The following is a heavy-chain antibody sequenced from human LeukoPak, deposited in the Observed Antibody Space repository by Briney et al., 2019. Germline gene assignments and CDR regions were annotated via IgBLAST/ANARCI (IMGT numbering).Heavy chain of an antibody. CDR1: GGSFSGYY. Sequence: PSETLSLTCAVYGGSFSGYYWSWIRQPPGKGLEWIGEINHSGSPNYNPSLKSRVTISVDTSKNQFSLKLSSVTAADTAVYYCAREPTSEENWEFDPWGQGTLVTVSS. V-gene: IGHV4-34*01. CDR2: INHSGSP. J-gene: IGHJ5*02. D-gene: IGHD7-27*01. CDR3: AREPTSEENWEFDP.